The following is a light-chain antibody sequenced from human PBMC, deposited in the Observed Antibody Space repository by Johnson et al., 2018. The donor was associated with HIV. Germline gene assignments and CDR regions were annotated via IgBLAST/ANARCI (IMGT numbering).Light chain of an antibody. CDR3: GTWDSSLNASYV. J-gene: IGLJ1*01. CDR2: ENN. V-gene: IGLV1-51*02. Sequence: QSVLTQPPSVSAAPGQKVTISCSGSSSNIGNNYVSWYQQLPGTAPKLLIYENNKRPSGIPDRFSGSKSGPSATLDITGLQTGDGADYYCGTWDSSLNASYVFGSGTSVTVL. CDR1: SSNIGNNY.